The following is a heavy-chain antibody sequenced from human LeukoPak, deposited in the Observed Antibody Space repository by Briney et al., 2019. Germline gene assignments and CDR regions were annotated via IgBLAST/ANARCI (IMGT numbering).Heavy chain of an antibody. CDR1: GGSISSYY. Sequence: PSETLSLTCTVSGGSISSYYWSWIRQPPGKGLEWIGYIYYSGCTNYNPSLKSRVTISVDTSKNQFSLKLSSVTAADTAVYYCARATHSSGVAFDIWGQGTMVTVSS. V-gene: IGHV4-59*01. CDR2: IYYSGCT. CDR3: ARATHSSGVAFDI. D-gene: IGHD5-18*01. J-gene: IGHJ3*02.